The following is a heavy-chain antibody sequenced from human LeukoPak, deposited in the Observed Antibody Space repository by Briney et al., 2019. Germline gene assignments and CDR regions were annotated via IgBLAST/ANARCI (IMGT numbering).Heavy chain of an antibody. D-gene: IGHD2-2*01. V-gene: IGHV4-30-4*01. Sequence: SQTLSLTCTLSVGPNSGGDYFCRRIRQPPAKVLVWIGYIYYSESIYYNPSLKSHLTISVDTSNNQFSLKLSSVTGADTAVYYCARVVEVPAASPGYFQHWGQGTLVTVSS. J-gene: IGHJ1*01. CDR2: IYYSESI. CDR1: VGPNSGGDYF. CDR3: ARVVEVPAASPGYFQH.